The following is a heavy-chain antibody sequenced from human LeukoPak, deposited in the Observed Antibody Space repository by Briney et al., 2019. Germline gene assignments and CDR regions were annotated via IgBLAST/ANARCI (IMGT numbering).Heavy chain of an antibody. CDR3: ARDYCSSTSCYADWFDP. CDR2: ISSSSSCI. D-gene: IGHD2-2*01. J-gene: IGHJ5*02. CDR1: GFTFSSYS. Sequence: GGSLRLSCAASGFTFSSYSMNWVRQAPGKGLEWVSSISSSSSCIYYADSVKGRFTISRDNAKNSLYLQMNSLRAEDTAVYYCARDYCSSTSCYADWFDPWGQGTLVTVSS. V-gene: IGHV3-21*01.